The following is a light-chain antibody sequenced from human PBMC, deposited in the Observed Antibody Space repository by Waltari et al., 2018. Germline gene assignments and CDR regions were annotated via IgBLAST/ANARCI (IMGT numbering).Light chain of an antibody. J-gene: IGLJ3*02. V-gene: IGLV7-46*01. CDR1: PGAVPSRPY. CDR3: LLSYSGARV. CDR2: DTS. Sequence: QAVVTQEPSLTVSPGGTVTPTCCSSPGAVPSRPYPYGFQQKPGQAPRTLIYDTSNKHSWTPARFSGSLLGGKAALTLSGAQPEDEAEYYCLLSYSGARVFGGGTKLTVL.